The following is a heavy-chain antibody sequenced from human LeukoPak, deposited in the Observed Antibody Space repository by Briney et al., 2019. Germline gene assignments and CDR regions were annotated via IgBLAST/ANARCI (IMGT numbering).Heavy chain of an antibody. CDR2: IYYSGNT. Sequence: ASETLSLTCTVSGGSISSYYWIWVRQPPGKGLEWIGYIYYSGNTNYNPSLKSRLTMSADRSRNQFSLNLNSVTAADTAVYYCARINWNYLDYWGQGILVTVSS. CDR1: GGSISSYY. D-gene: IGHD1-1*01. CDR3: ARINWNYLDY. J-gene: IGHJ4*02. V-gene: IGHV4-59*08.